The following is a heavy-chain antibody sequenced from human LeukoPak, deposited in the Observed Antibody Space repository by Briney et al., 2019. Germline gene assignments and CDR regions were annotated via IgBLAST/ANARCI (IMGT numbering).Heavy chain of an antibody. D-gene: IGHD1-26*01. CDR1: VGTFSSYA. V-gene: IGHV1-69*04. CDR2: IIPLLGLA. CDR3: ARERGGSYSREY. Sequence: SVKVSCKSSVGTFSSYALRWVRQAPGQGLEWMGRIIPLLGLANYAQKFQGRDTITADKSTSTAYMEVSSLRSEDTAVYYCARERGGSYSREYWGQGTLVSVSS. J-gene: IGHJ4*02.